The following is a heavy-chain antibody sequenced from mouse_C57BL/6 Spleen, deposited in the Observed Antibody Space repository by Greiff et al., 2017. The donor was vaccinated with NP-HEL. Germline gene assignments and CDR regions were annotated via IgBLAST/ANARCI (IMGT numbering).Heavy chain of an antibody. CDR3: ARTGTGYAMDY. Sequence: EVTLQQSGGGLVKPGGSLKLSCAASGFTFSDYGMHWVRQAPEKGLEWVAYIRSGSSTLYYANTVKGRFTISSDNAKNTLFLQMTSLRSEDPAMYYCARTGTGYAMDYGGQGTSVTVSS. CDR1: GFTFSDYG. J-gene: IGHJ4*01. CDR2: IRSGSSTL. V-gene: IGHV5-17*01. D-gene: IGHD4-1*01.